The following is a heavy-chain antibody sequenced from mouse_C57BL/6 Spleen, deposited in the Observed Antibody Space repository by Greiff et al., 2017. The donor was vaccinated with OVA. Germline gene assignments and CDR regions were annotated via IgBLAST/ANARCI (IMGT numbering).Heavy chain of an antibody. CDR1: GYTFTSYT. D-gene: IGHD1-1*01. CDR2: INPSSGYT. V-gene: IGHV1-4*01. CDR3: ARGYYGSSGFAY. Sequence: QVQLQHSGAELARPGASVKMSCKASGYTFTSYTMHWVKQRPGQGLEWIGYINPSSGYTKYNQKFKDKATLTADKSSSTAYMQLSSLTSEDSAVYYCARGYYGSSGFAYWGQGTLVTVSA. J-gene: IGHJ3*01.